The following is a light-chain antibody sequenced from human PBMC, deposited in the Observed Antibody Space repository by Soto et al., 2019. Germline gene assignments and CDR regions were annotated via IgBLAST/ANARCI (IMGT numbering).Light chain of an antibody. Sequence: EIVLTQSPATLSLSPGERATLSCRASPSVTNFLAWYQQKPGQAPRLPIYGVFNRATGIPARFSGSGSGTDFTLTISSLEPEDSAVYYCQQRNVWPPVTFGQGTRLEIK. CDR2: GVF. CDR3: QQRNVWPPVT. V-gene: IGKV3-11*01. CDR1: PSVTNF. J-gene: IGKJ5*01.